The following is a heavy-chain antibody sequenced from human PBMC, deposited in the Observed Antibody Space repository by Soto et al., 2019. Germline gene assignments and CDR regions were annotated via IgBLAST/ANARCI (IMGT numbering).Heavy chain of an antibody. V-gene: IGHV1-18*04. CDR2: ISGTNGNT. Sequence: QVQLVQSGVEVKKPGASVKVSCKASGYTFISHGISWVRQAPVQGLEWMGWISGTNGNTNYAQKLQGRVTLTTDTSTSTAYMELRSLRSDDTAVYYCARVSSSIVVVPDYGMDVWGQGTTVTVSS. CDR3: ARVSSSIVVVPDYGMDV. CDR1: GYTFISHG. D-gene: IGHD2-15*01. J-gene: IGHJ6*02.